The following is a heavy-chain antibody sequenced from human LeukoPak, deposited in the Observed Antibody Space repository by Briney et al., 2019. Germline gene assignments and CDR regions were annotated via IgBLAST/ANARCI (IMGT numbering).Heavy chain of an antibody. J-gene: IGHJ4*02. CDR1: GFTFSSYS. CDR2: ISSSSSYI. V-gene: IGHV3-21*01. D-gene: IGHD3-22*01. CDR3: ARDVLGYYDSSGRDY. Sequence: GGSLRLSCAAPGFTFSSYSMNWVRQAPGKGLEWVSSISSSSSYIYYADSVKGRFTISRDNAKNSLYLQMNSLRAEDTAVYYCARDVLGYYDSSGRDYWGQGTLVTVSS.